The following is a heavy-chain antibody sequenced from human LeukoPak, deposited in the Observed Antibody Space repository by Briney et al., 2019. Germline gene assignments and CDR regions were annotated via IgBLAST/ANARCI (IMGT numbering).Heavy chain of an antibody. CDR3: ARDWEHRRDY. CDR2: INEGGSAD. Sequence: GGSLRLSCAASGFTFSSLWMSWVRQAPGKGLERVANINEGGSADYYADSVRGRFTISRDNAKNPLHLQMNNLRAEDTAVYYCARDWEHRRDYWGQGTLVTVSS. CDR1: GFTFSSLW. J-gene: IGHJ4*02. D-gene: IGHD1/OR15-1a*01. V-gene: IGHV3-7*01.